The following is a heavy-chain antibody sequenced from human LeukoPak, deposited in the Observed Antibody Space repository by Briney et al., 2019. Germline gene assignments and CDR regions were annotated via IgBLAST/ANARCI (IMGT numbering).Heavy chain of an antibody. D-gene: IGHD2-15*01. Sequence: ASVKVSCKASGYTFTIYYIHWVRQAPGQGLEWMGSINPSGAGTHYAQKSQGRVTVTRDTSTSTVYMELNSLRSDDTAVYYCAREEEGGYFDYWGQGTLVTVSS. J-gene: IGHJ4*02. CDR3: AREEEGGYFDY. CDR2: INPSGAGT. CDR1: GYTFTIYY. V-gene: IGHV1-46*01.